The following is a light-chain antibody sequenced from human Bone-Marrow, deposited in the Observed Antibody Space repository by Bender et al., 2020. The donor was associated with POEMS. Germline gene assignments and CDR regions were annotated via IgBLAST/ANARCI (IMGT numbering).Light chain of an antibody. V-gene: IGLV2-14*02. CDR1: SSDVGAYNL. J-gene: IGLJ2*01. CDR2: DVT. CDR3: QVWDNNAAV. Sequence: QPALTQPASVSGSPGQSITVSCTGTSSDVGAYNLVTWYQQHPGKAPKLMIYDVTARPSGLPERFSGSNSGKTATLTISGTQAMDEADYYCQVWDNNAAVFGGGTKLTVL.